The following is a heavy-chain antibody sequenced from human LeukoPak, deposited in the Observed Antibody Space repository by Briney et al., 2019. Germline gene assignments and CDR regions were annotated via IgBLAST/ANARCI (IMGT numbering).Heavy chain of an antibody. CDR3: ARDDGDYFDY. Sequence: SETLSLTCTVSGGSISSYYWGWIRQPPGKGLEWIGYIYYSGSTNYNPSLKSRVTISVDTSKDQFSLKLSSVTAADTAVYYCARDDGDYFDYWGQGTLVTVSS. CDR1: GGSISSYY. J-gene: IGHJ4*02. D-gene: IGHD4-17*01. V-gene: IGHV4-59*01. CDR2: IYYSGST.